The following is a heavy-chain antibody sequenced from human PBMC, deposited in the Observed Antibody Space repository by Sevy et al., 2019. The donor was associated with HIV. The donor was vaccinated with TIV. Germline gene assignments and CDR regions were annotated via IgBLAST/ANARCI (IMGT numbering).Heavy chain of an antibody. D-gene: IGHD2-8*02. Sequence: GGSLRLSCAASGFDVSNNYMSWVRQAPGKGLEWVSVIYTGGSTYYADSVTGRFTRSRDTSKNTVYLQMDSLSAEDTAVYYCARDHGGVQDWYFDLWGRGTLVTVSS. V-gene: IGHV3-53*01. CDR2: IYTGGST. J-gene: IGHJ2*01. CDR1: GFDVSNNY. CDR3: ARDHGGVQDWYFDL.